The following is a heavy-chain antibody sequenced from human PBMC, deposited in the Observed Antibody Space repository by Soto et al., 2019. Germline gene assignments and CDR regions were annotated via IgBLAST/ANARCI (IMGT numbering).Heavy chain of an antibody. Sequence: QMQLVQSGPEVKKPGTSVKVSCKASGFTFTSSAVQWVRQARGQRLEWIGWIGVGSGNRHYAQKFQETVTITRDMSTNTAYMELSSLRSEDTAVYYCAALGVNFDHWGQGTLVTVSS. CDR1: GFTFTSSA. CDR2: IGVGSGNR. CDR3: AALGVNFDH. J-gene: IGHJ4*02. D-gene: IGHD2-8*01. V-gene: IGHV1-58*01.